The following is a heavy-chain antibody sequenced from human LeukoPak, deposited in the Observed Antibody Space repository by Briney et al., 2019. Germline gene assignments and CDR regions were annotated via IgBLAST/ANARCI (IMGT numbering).Heavy chain of an antibody. CDR1: GFTFSSYS. CDR3: ARGRYNWKGEGENWFDP. J-gene: IGHJ5*02. V-gene: IGHV3-21*01. CDR2: ISSSSSYT. Sequence: GGSLRLSCAASGFTFSSYSMSWVRQAPGKGLEWVSSISSSSSYTYYADSVKGRLTISRDNVKNSLYLQMNSLRAEDTALYYCARGRYNWKGEGENWFDPWGQGTLVTVSS. D-gene: IGHD1-20*01.